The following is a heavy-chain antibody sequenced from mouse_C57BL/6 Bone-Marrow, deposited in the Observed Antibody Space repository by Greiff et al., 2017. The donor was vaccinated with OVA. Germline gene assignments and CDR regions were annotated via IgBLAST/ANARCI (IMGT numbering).Heavy chain of an antibody. D-gene: IGHD2-4*01. Sequence: VQLQQSGTVLARPGASVKMSCKTSGYTFTSYWMHWVKQRPGQGLEWIGAIYPGNSDTSYNQKFKGKAKLPAVTSASTAYMELISLTNEDSAVYYCTRGGPYYEYRREGAYWGQGTLVTVSA. CDR1: GYTFTSYW. CDR2: IYPGNSDT. CDR3: TRGGPYYEYRREGAY. J-gene: IGHJ3*01. V-gene: IGHV1-5*01.